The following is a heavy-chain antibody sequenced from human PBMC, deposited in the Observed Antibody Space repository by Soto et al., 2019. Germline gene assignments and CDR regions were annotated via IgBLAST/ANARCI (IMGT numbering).Heavy chain of an antibody. CDR1: GGSFSGYY. CDR3: ARGCSGYCTNGATFDS. CDR2: INHSGSS. V-gene: IGHV4-34*01. D-gene: IGHD2-8*01. J-gene: IGHJ4*02. Sequence: SETLSLTSTVYGGSFSGYYWSWIRQSPGKGLEWIGEINHSGSSKYNPSLKSRVTISVDTSKNQFSLKLSSVTAADTAVYYCARGCSGYCTNGATFDSWVQGTLVTVSS.